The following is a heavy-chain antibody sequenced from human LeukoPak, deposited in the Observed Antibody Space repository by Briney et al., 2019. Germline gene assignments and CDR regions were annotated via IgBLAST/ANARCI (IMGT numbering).Heavy chain of an antibody. CDR3: ARVEMATKEGHNAFDI. Sequence: PGGSLRLSCAASGFTFSPYSMNWVRQAPGKGLEWVSLVSSRSSFINYADSVKGRFIISRDDAKNSLYLQMNSLRAGDTAVYYCARVEMATKEGHNAFDIWGQGTMVTVSS. V-gene: IGHV3-21*01. D-gene: IGHD5-24*01. J-gene: IGHJ3*02. CDR1: GFTFSPYS. CDR2: VSSRSSFI.